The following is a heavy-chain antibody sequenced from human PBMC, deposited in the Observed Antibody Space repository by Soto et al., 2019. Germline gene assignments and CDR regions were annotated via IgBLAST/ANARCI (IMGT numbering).Heavy chain of an antibody. V-gene: IGHV3-7*01. Sequence: EVQLVESGGGLVQPGGSLRLSCAASGFTFSSYWMSWVRQAPGKGLEWVANIKQDGSEKYYVDSVKGRFTISRDNAKNLLYLQTNSLRAEDTAVYYCARDGPSGWDYYHMDVWGKGTTVTVSS. CDR1: GFTFSSYW. CDR2: IKQDGSEK. D-gene: IGHD6-19*01. J-gene: IGHJ6*03. CDR3: ARDGPSGWDYYHMDV.